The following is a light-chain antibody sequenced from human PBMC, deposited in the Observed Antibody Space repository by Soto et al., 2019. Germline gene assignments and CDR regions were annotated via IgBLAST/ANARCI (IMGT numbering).Light chain of an antibody. CDR1: SSDPGGYNY. V-gene: IGLV2-11*01. J-gene: IGLJ2*01. Sequence: QSALTQPRSVSGSPGQSVTISCTGTSSDPGGYNYVSWYQQHPGKAPKLMIYDVSKRPSGVPDRFSGSKSGNTSSLTISGLQAEDEAGYHCCSYAGSYTLVFGGGTTLTVL. CDR3: CSYAGSYTLV. CDR2: DVS.